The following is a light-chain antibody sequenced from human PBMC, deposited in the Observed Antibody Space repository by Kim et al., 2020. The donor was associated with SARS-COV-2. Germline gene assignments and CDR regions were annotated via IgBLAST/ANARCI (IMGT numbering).Light chain of an antibody. CDR2: DVT. CDR1: SSDVGGYDY. J-gene: IGLJ1*01. CDR3: CSFIDTSTYV. V-gene: IGLV2-14*03. Sequence: QSALTQPASVSGSPGQSITISCTGTSSDVGGYDYVSWYQQHPGEVPKLVIYDVTKRPSGVSNRFSGSKSGNTASLTMSGLQSEDEADYYCCSFIDTSTYVFGTVTKVTVL.